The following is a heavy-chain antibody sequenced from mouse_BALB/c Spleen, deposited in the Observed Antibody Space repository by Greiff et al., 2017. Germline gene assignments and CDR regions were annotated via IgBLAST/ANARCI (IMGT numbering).Heavy chain of an antibody. CDR2: ILPGSGST. Sequence: VQLQQSGAELMKPGASVKISCKATGYTFSSYWIEWVKQRPGHGLEWIGEILPGSGSTNYNEKFKGKATFTADTSSNTAYMQLSSLTSEDSAVYYCARQRGYGNYVGAMDYWGQGTSVTVSS. J-gene: IGHJ4*01. CDR3: ARQRGYGNYVGAMDY. D-gene: IGHD2-10*02. V-gene: IGHV1-9*01. CDR1: GYTFSSYW.